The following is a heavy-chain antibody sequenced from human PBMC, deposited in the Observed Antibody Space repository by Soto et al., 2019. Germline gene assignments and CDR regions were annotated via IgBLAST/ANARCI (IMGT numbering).Heavy chain of an antibody. CDR1: GGTFSSYT. Sequence: QVQLVQSGAEVKKPGSSVKVSCKASGGTFSSYTISWVRQAPGQGLEWMGRIIPILGIANYAQKFQGRVTITADKPTSTAYMELSSLRSEDTAVYYCASLCGYYRYYYYGMDVWGQGTTVTVSS. CDR3: ASLCGYYRYYYYGMDV. CDR2: IIPILGIA. V-gene: IGHV1-69*02. J-gene: IGHJ6*02. D-gene: IGHD3-22*01.